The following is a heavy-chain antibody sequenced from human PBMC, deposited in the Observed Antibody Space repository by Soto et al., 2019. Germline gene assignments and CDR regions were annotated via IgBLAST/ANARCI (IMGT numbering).Heavy chain of an antibody. J-gene: IGHJ6*03. D-gene: IGHD5-12*01. V-gene: IGHV4-30-4*01. CDR1: GVSISSGDSH. CDR3: ARTPTDIAPYYYYMDV. Sequence: SETLSLTCSVSGVSISSGDSHWSWIRQPPGKGLEWIGYIYYSGSTNHNPSLKSRVTISVDTSKNQFSLKLSSVTAADTAVYYCARTPTDIAPYYYYMDVWGKGTTVTVSS. CDR2: IYYSGST.